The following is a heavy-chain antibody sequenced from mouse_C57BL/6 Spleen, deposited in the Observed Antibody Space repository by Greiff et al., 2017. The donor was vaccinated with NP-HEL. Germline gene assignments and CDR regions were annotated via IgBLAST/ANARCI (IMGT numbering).Heavy chain of an antibody. CDR2: ILPGSGST. V-gene: IGHV1-9*01. J-gene: IGHJ3*01. CDR1: GYTFTGYW. CDR3: AEGDYGNYVPLAY. D-gene: IGHD2-1*01. Sequence: VQLQQSGAELMKPGASVKLSCKATGYTFTGYWIEWVKQRPGHGLEWIGEILPGSGSTNYNAKFKGKATFTADTSSNTAYMQLSSLTTEDAAIYYCAEGDYGNYVPLAYWGQGTLVTVSA.